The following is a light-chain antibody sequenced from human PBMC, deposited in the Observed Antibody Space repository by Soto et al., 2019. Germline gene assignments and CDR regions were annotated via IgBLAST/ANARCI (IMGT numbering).Light chain of an antibody. V-gene: IGKV3-20*01. Sequence: IVLTQSPGTLSLSPGERATLSCRASQSVSSSYLAWYQQKPGQAPRLLIYGASSRATGIPDRFSGSGSGTDFTLTISRLEREDFAVYYGQQYGSSPYTFGQGTKLEIK. J-gene: IGKJ2*01. CDR3: QQYGSSPYT. CDR2: GAS. CDR1: QSVSSSY.